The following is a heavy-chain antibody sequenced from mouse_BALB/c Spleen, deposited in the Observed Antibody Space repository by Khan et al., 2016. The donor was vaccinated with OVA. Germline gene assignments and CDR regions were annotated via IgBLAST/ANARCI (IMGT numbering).Heavy chain of an antibody. CDR2: IDPYNGGT. D-gene: IGHD1-1*01. V-gene: IGHV1S135*01. J-gene: IGHJ2*01. CDR1: GYSFTDYN. Sequence: VQLQQSGPELVKPGASVQVSCKASGYSFTDYNMFWVKQSHGKSLEWIGYIDPYNGGTSYNQKFKGKATLTVDKSSSTAFMHLSSLTSDDSAVFYCARTDYYGSSYYFDYCGQGTTLTVSS. CDR3: ARTDYYGSSYYFDY.